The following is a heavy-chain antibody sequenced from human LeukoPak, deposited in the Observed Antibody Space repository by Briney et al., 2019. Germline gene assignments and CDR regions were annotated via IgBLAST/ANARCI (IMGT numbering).Heavy chain of an antibody. V-gene: IGHV1-46*01. CDR1: GYTFTSYY. D-gene: IGHD6-6*01. CDR3: ARESDPSIAAPSGFDY. J-gene: IGHJ4*02. CDR2: INPSGGST. Sequence: GASVKVSCKASGYTFTSYYMHWVRQAPGQGLEWMGIINPSGGSTSYAQKFQGRVTMTRDMSTSTVYMELSSLRSEDTAVYYCARESDPSIAAPSGFDYWGQGTLVTVSS.